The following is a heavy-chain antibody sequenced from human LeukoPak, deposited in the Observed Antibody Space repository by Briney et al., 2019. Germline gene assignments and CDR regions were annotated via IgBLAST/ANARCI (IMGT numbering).Heavy chain of an antibody. J-gene: IGHJ4*02. D-gene: IGHD3-22*01. CDR1: GYSFTSYW. CDR2: IYPGDSDT. CDR3: ARASQTYYYDSSGYSAADY. V-gene: IGHV5-51*01. Sequence: GESLKISCKGSGYSFTSYWIGWVRQMPGKGLEWMGIIYPGDSDTRYSPSFQGQVTISADKSISTAYLQWSSLKASDTAMYYCARASQTYYYDSSGYSAADYWGQGTLVTVSS.